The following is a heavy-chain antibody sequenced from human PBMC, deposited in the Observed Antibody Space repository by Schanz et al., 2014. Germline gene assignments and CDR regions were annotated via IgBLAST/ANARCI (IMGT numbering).Heavy chain of an antibody. CDR1: GFTFSSYC. CDR3: ARDHQWLARYYMDV. J-gene: IGHJ6*03. CDR2: ISYDGNNE. Sequence: VQLVESGGGMVQPGGSLRLSCAASGFTFSSYCINWVRQAPGKGLEWVAVISYDGNNEDYADSVKGRFSISRDNSQNTLYLQMNSLRAEDTAVYYCARDHQWLARYYMDVWGKGTTVTVSS. V-gene: IGHV3-30*03. D-gene: IGHD6-19*01.